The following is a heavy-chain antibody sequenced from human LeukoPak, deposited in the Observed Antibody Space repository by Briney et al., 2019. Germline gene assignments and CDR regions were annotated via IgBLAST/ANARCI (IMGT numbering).Heavy chain of an antibody. CDR2: ISHSGTT. Sequence: SETLSLTCAVSGYSITSGFSWGWIRQPPGKGLEWIATISHSGTTDYKSTLESRPTISMDTSKNLFSLRLTSVTAADTAVYYCAREGAVPGIDPWGQGTLVTVSS. D-gene: IGHD3-16*01. J-gene: IGHJ5*02. CDR3: AREGAVPGIDP. CDR1: GYSITSGFS. V-gene: IGHV4-38-2*02.